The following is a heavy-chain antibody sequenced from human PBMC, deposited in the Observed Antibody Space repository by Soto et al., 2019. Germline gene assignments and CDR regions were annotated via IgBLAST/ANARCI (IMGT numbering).Heavy chain of an antibody. V-gene: IGHV3-23*01. J-gene: IGHJ4*02. D-gene: IGHD1-26*01. Sequence: EVQLLESGGGLVQPGGSLRLSCAASGFSFSSYAMSWVRQAPGEGLEWVSGVTGSGVYTYYADSVKGRFTISRDNSKNTVYLQMNSLRVEDTAVYYCAKQSSYSGNYNFDYWGQGTLVTVSS. CDR2: VTGSGVYT. CDR3: AKQSSYSGNYNFDY. CDR1: GFSFSSYA.